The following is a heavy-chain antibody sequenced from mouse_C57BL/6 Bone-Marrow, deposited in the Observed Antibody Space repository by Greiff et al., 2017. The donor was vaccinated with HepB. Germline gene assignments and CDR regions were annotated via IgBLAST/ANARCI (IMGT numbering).Heavy chain of an antibody. CDR3: ARSLYYYGSSSWDFDY. CDR1: GYTFTSYT. V-gene: IGHV1-4*01. J-gene: IGHJ2*01. D-gene: IGHD1-1*01. CDR2: INPSSGYT. Sequence: QVQLQQSGAELARPGASVKMSCKASGYTFTSYTMHWVKQRPGQGLEWIGYINPSSGYTKYNQKFKGKATLTADKSSSTAYMELRSLTSEDSAVYFCARSLYYYGSSSWDFDYWGQGTTLTVSS.